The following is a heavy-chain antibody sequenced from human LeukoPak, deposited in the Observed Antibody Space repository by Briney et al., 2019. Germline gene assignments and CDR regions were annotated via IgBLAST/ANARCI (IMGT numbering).Heavy chain of an antibody. J-gene: IGHJ4*02. V-gene: IGHV3-15*01. CDR2: SKSNADGGTT. CDR1: GFTFSKAL. Sequence: GGSLRLSCAASGFTFSKALMSWVRQATGKGVECLGRSKSNADGGTTDYAAPVQGRITISRDDSQNTLYLQLDSLKAEDTAVYYCSTYRWQYDSSGYDYWGQGNLVAVSS. CDR3: STYRWQYDSSGYDY. D-gene: IGHD3-22*01.